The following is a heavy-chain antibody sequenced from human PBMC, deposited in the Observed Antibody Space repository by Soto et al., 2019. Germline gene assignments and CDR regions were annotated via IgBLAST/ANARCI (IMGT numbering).Heavy chain of an antibody. CDR1: GFTFSSYS. V-gene: IGHV3-7*01. J-gene: IGHJ4*02. CDR2: IKEDESEK. Sequence: GGSLRLSCAASGFTFSSYSMNWVRQAPGKGLEWVAKIKEDESEKYYVDSVKGRFTVSRDNAKNTLYLQMNSLRGEDTAVYFCARANWNNVPFFDYWGQGTQVTVSS. D-gene: IGHD1-1*01. CDR3: ARANWNNVPFFDY.